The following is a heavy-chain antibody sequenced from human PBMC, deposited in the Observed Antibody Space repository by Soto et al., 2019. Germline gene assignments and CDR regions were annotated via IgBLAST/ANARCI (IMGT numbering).Heavy chain of an antibody. D-gene: IGHD2-21*02. CDR3: ERGLYCGGDCYSFDI. Sequence: QVQLVQSGAEVKKPGSSVKVSCKASGGTFSSYTISWVRQAPGQGLEWMGRIIPILGIANYAQKFQSRVTITADKSTSTAYMELSSRRSEDTAVYYCERGLYCGGDCYSFDIWGQGTMVTVSS. CDR1: GGTFSSYT. V-gene: IGHV1-69*02. CDR2: IIPILGIA. J-gene: IGHJ3*02.